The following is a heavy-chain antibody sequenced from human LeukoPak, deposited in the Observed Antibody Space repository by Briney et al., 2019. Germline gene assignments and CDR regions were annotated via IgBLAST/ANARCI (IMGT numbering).Heavy chain of an antibody. J-gene: IGHJ1*01. CDR3: TRGYSIEH. CDR1: GFTFGDYA. Sequence: GGSLRLSCTASGFTFGDYAMSWVRQAPGKGLEWVGFIRSKASGGTTEYAASVKGRFTISRDDSKSIAYLQMNSLITEDTAVYYCTRGYSIEHWGQGTLVTVSS. CDR2: IRSKASGGTT. V-gene: IGHV3-49*04. D-gene: IGHD4-11*01.